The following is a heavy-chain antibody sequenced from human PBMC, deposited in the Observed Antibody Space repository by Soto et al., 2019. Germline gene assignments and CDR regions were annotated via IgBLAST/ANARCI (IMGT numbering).Heavy chain of an antibody. CDR3: ARIFRFPLPRYHYYGILV. CDR1: GGSFSGYY. Sequence: SETLSLTCAVYGGSFSGYYWSWIRQPPGKGLEWIGEINHSGSTNYNPSLKSRVTISVDTSKNQFSLKLSSVTAADTAVYYCARIFRFPLPRYHYYGILVWC. D-gene: IGHD3-3*01. CDR2: INHSGST. V-gene: IGHV4-34*01. J-gene: IGHJ6*02.